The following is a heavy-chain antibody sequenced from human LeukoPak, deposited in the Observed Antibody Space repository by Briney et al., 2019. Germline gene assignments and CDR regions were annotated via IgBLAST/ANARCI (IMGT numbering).Heavy chain of an antibody. J-gene: IGHJ5*02. Sequence: ASVKVSCKVSGYTLTELSMHWVRQAPGKGLEWMGGFDPEDGETIYAQKFQGRVTVTEDTSTDTAYMELSSLRSEDMAVYYCATEAYCSSTSCPPKTNWFDPWGQGTLVTVSS. V-gene: IGHV1-24*01. D-gene: IGHD2-2*01. CDR2: FDPEDGET. CDR3: ATEAYCSSTSCPPKTNWFDP. CDR1: GYTLTELS.